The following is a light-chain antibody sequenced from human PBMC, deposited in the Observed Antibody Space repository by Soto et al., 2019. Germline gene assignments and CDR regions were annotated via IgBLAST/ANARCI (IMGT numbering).Light chain of an antibody. CDR1: NSDIGAFTY. V-gene: IGLV2-8*01. Sequence: QSVLSQPPSASGSPGQSVTISCTGTNSDIGAFTYVSWYQQHPGRAPRLIIYEVTKRPSGVPDRFSGSKSGNTASLTVSGLHVDDEADYFCQSYDSSLTVVFGGGTKLTVL. CDR3: QSYDSSLTVV. J-gene: IGLJ2*01. CDR2: EVT.